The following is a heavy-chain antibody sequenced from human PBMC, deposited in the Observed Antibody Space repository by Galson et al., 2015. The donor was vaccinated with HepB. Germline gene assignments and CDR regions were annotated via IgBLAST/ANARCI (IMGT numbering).Heavy chain of an antibody. CDR1: GYSFTSYW. Sequence: QSGAEVKKPGESLKISCKGSGYSFTSYWIGWVRQMPGKGLEWMGIIYPGDSDTRYSPSFQGQVTISADKSISTAYLQWSSLKASDTAMYYCARHEHAPTVTTQAYAFDIWGQGTMVTVSS. D-gene: IGHD4-11*01. J-gene: IGHJ3*02. CDR3: ARHEHAPTVTTQAYAFDI. V-gene: IGHV5-51*01. CDR2: IYPGDSDT.